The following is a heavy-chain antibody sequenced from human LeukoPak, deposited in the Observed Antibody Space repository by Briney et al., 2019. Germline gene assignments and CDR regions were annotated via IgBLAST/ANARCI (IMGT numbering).Heavy chain of an antibody. CDR3: ARSSGLWFGEGDY. CDR1: GGSISSYY. J-gene: IGHJ4*02. D-gene: IGHD3-10*01. Sequence: PSETLSLTCTVSGGSISSYYWSWIRQPPGKGLEWIGYIYYSGSTNYNPSLKSRVTISVDTSKNQFSLKLSSVTAADTAVYYCARSSGLWFGEGDYWGQGTLVTVSS. V-gene: IGHV4-59*01. CDR2: IYYSGST.